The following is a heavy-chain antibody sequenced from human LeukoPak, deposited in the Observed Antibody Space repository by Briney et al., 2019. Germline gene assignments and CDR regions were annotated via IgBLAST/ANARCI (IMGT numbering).Heavy chain of an antibody. J-gene: IGHJ4*02. Sequence: GASVKVSCKASGYTFTSYDINWVRQATGQGLEWMGWVNPNSANTGYAQKFQGRITMTRNTSISTVYMELSSLISEDTAVYYCARVLAAAGTFGGYYFDYWGQGTLVTVSS. CDR2: VNPNSANT. D-gene: IGHD6-13*01. CDR1: GYTFTSYD. CDR3: ARVLAAAGTFGGYYFDY. V-gene: IGHV1-8*01.